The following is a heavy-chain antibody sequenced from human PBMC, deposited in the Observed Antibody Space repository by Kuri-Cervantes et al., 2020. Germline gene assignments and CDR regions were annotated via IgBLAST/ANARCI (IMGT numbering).Heavy chain of an antibody. D-gene: IGHD2-2*01. J-gene: IGHJ4*02. CDR2: ISYDGSNK. CDR1: GFTFSSYG. CDR3: ARSRYCSSTSCYAGRGYYFDY. Sequence: GGSLRLSCAASGFTFSSYGMHWVRQAPGKGLEWVAVISYDGSNKYYADSVKGRFTISRDNSKNTLYLQMNSLRAEDTAVYHCARSRYCSSTSCYAGRGYYFDYWGQGTLVTVSS. V-gene: IGHV3-30*03.